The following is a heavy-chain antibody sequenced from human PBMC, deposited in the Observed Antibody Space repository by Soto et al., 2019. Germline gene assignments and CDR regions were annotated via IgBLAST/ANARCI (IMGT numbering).Heavy chain of an antibody. CDR2: IKSKTDGGTT. CDR1: GFTFSNAW. V-gene: IGHV3-15*01. D-gene: IGHD6-19*01. CDR3: TTDRGPGYSSVWYAFDI. J-gene: IGHJ3*02. Sequence: GGSLRLSCAASGFTFSNAWMSWVRQAPGKGLEWVGRIKSKTDGGTTDYAAPVKGRFTISRDDSKNTLYLQMNSLKTEDTAVYYCTTDRGPGYSSVWYAFDIWGQGTMVTVSS.